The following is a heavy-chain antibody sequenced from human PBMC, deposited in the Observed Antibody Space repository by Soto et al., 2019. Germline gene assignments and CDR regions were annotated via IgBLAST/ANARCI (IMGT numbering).Heavy chain of an antibody. CDR3: ARGDSAAGWSFFDY. D-gene: IGHD6-13*01. J-gene: IGHJ4*02. CDR1: GGSISSYY. V-gene: IGHV4-59*01. CDR2: IYYSVST. Sequence: PSETLSLTCTVSGGSISSYYWSWIRQPPGKGLEWIGYIYYSVSTNYNPSLKSRVTISVDTSKNQFSLKLSSVTAADTAVYYCARGDSAAGWSFFDYWGQGAMVTVSS.